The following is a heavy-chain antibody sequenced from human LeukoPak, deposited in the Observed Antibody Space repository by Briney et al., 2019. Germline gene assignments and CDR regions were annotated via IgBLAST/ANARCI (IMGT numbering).Heavy chain of an antibody. CDR1: GFTFSSYA. D-gene: IGHD4-17*01. CDR3: AKMTTVTTRSGWFDP. V-gene: IGHV3-23*01. CDR2: ISGSGGST. Sequence: GGSLRLSCAASGFTFSSYAMSWVRQAPGKGLEWVSAISGSGGSTYYADSVKGRFTITRDNPKNTLYLQMNSLRAEDTAVYYCAKMTTVTTRSGWFDPWGQGTLVTVSS. J-gene: IGHJ5*02.